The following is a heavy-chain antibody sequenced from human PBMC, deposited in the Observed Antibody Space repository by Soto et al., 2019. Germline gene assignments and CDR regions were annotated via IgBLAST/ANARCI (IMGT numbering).Heavy chain of an antibody. Sequence: ASVKVSCKASGYTFTSYYMHWVRQAPGQGLEWMGIINPSGGSTSYAQKFQGRVTMTRDTSTSTVYMELSSLRSEDTAVYYCARAVIWSRYFDWTPHFDYWGQGTLVTISS. CDR1: GYTFTSYY. CDR3: ARAVIWSRYFDWTPHFDY. D-gene: IGHD3-9*01. CDR2: INPSGGST. J-gene: IGHJ4*02. V-gene: IGHV1-46*03.